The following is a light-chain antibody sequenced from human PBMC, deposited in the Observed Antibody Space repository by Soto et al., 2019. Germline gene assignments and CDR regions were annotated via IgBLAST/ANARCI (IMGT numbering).Light chain of an antibody. CDR3: ASWDDSLNGLV. J-gene: IGLJ2*01. Sequence: QSVLTQPPSLSETPGQRVTISCSGSRSNIGGHIVNWYQQLPGMAPKLLMSGNNQRSSGVPERFSGSKSGSSASLAISGLQSEDEAAYYCASWDDSLNGLVFGGGTKVTVL. CDR2: GNN. CDR1: RSNIGGHI. V-gene: IGLV1-44*01.